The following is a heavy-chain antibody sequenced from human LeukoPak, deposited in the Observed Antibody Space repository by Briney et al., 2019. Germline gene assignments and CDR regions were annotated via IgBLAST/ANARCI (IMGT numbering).Heavy chain of an antibody. CDR3: ATRYYGSGSYLNLYYFDY. CDR1: GYTLTELS. J-gene: IGHJ4*02. CDR2: FDPEDGET. V-gene: IGHV1-24*01. Sequence: ASVKVSCKVSGYTLTELSMHWVRQAPGKGLERMGGFDPEDGETIYAQKFQGRVTMTEDTSTDTAYMELSSLRSEDTAVYYCATRYYGSGSYLNLYYFDYWGQGTLVTVSS. D-gene: IGHD3-10*01.